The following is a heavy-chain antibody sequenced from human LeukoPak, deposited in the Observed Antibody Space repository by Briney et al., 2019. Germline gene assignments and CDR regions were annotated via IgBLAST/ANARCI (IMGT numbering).Heavy chain of an antibody. D-gene: IGHD2-15*01. CDR1: GFTFTSYA. CDR2: ISGSGASP. V-gene: IGHV3-23*01. Sequence: PGGSLRLSCAASGFTFTSYAMSWVRQAPGKGLEWVPAISGSGASPYYSDSVRGRFTVSRDNSQNTLYLQMNSLRAEDTAVYFCAKPGIYCSGGSCYFLDYWGQGTLVTVSS. CDR3: AKPGIYCSGGSCYFLDY. J-gene: IGHJ4*02.